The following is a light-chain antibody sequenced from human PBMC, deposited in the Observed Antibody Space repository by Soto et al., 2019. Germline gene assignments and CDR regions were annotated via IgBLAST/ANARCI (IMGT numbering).Light chain of an antibody. CDR3: QQHNNYPLT. CDR1: QSVSSY. J-gene: IGKJ5*01. V-gene: IGKV3D-15*01. Sequence: IVLTQSKATLSVSPWQRPTLSCRASQSVSSYLAWHQQRPGQAPRLLIYGASTMATGVPARFSGGGSGTEFTLTITSLQAEDFAVYWCQQHNNYPLTFGRGTRLEI. CDR2: GAS.